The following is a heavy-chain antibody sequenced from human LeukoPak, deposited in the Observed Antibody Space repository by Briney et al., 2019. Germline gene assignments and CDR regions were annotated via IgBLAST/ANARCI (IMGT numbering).Heavy chain of an antibody. J-gene: IGHJ5*02. Sequence: PSETLSLTCTVSGGSISSGGYYWSWIRQHPGKGLEWIGYIYYSGSTYYNPSLKSRVTISVDTSKNQFSLKLSSVTAADTAVYYCARDFVPAAIEGWFDPWGQGTLVTVSS. CDR3: ARDFVPAAIEGWFDP. V-gene: IGHV4-31*03. CDR2: IYYSGST. D-gene: IGHD2-2*02. CDR1: GGSISSGGYY.